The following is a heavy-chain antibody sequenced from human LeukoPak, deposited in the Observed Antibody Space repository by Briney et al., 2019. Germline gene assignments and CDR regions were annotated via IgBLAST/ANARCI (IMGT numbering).Heavy chain of an antibody. CDR2: IYYSGST. J-gene: IGHJ6*03. Sequence: SETLSLTCTVSGGSISSYYWSWIRQPPGKGLEWIGYIYYSGSTNYNPSLKSRVTISVDTSKNQFSLKLSSVTAADTAVYYCARAQTTRYYYMDVWSKGTTVTVSS. D-gene: IGHD1-14*01. CDR3: ARAQTTRYYYMDV. CDR1: GGSISSYY. V-gene: IGHV4-59*01.